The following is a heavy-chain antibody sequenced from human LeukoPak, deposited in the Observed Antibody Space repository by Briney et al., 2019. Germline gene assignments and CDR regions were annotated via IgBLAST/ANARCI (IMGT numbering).Heavy chain of an antibody. CDR3: AKESTVTTLNWFDP. V-gene: IGHV3-30*02. CDR1: GFTFSNYG. J-gene: IGHJ5*02. Sequence: GGSLRLSCAASGFTFSNYGIHWVRQAPGKGLEWVAFRRYDGSNKYYADSVKGRFTISRDNSKNTLYLQMNSLRAEDTAVYYCAKESTVTTLNWFDPWGQGTLVTVSS. CDR2: RRYDGSNK. D-gene: IGHD4-17*01.